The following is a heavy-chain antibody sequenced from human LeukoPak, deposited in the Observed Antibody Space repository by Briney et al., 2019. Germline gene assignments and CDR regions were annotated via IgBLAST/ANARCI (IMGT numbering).Heavy chain of an antibody. CDR2: INLSAGAT. CDR1: GYTFTAYY. CDR3: ARDGAGYSYGLYFDY. Sequence: ASVKVSCKASGYTFTAYYMHWLRQAPGQGLEWMGIINLSAGATTYAQKFQGRVTMTRDMSTSTVYMELSSLRAEDTAVYYCARDGAGYSYGLYFDYWGQGTLVTVSS. J-gene: IGHJ4*02. D-gene: IGHD5-18*01. V-gene: IGHV1-46*01.